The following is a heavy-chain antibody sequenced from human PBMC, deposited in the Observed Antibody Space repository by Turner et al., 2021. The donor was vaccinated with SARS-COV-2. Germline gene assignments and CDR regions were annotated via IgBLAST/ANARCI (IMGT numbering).Heavy chain of an antibody. CDR2: IYSGGST. CDR1: GLTLSSNY. Sequence: EVQLVESGGGLVQPGGSLRLSCAASGLTLSSNYMTWVRQAPGKGLEWVSVIYSGGSTYYADSVKGRFTISRHNSKNTLYLQMNSLRAEDTAVYYCARDLNYYGMDVWGQGTTVTVSS. J-gene: IGHJ6*02. CDR3: ARDLNYYGMDV. D-gene: IGHD3-9*01. V-gene: IGHV3-53*04.